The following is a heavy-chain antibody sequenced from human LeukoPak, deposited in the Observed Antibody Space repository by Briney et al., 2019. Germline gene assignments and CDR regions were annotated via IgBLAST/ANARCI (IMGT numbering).Heavy chain of an antibody. CDR1: GFTFTGYY. CDR3: ARGWLAETTVVTPYNY. Sequence: ASVKVSCKSSGFTFTGYYMHWVRQAPGQGLEWMGRISPNNDATDYAQKFQGRVTMTRDTSMSTAYMELSSLRSEDTAVYYCARGWLAETTVVTPYNYWGQGTLVTVSS. V-gene: IGHV1-2*06. J-gene: IGHJ4*02. CDR2: ISPNNDAT. D-gene: IGHD4-23*01.